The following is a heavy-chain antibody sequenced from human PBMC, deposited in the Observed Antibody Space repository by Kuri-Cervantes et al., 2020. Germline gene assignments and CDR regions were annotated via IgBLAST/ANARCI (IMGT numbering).Heavy chain of an antibody. J-gene: IGHJ4*02. D-gene: IGHD3-9*01. CDR3: ARSIKTSYYDILTGYSRLGRYDY. CDR1: GFTFSEKY. V-gene: IGHV3-11*04. Sequence: GGSLRLSCAASGFTFSEKYMSWLRQAPGKGPEWVSYISDNGRSTYYADTVKGRFTISRDNAKNSMYLQMNSLRAEDTAVYYCARSIKTSYYDILTGYSRLGRYDYWGQGTLVTVSS. CDR2: ISDNGRST.